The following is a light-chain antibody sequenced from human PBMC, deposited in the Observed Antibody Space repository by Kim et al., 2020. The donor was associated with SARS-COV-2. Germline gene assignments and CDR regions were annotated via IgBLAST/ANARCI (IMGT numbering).Light chain of an antibody. V-gene: IGKV3-20*01. Sequence: PGERATLSCRASQSVSSSSLAWYQQKPGQAPRLLIYGASSRATGIPDRFSGSGSGTDFTLTISRLEPEDFAVYYCQRYGSSPWTFGQGTKVDIK. J-gene: IGKJ1*01. CDR3: QRYGSSPWT. CDR2: GAS. CDR1: QSVSSSS.